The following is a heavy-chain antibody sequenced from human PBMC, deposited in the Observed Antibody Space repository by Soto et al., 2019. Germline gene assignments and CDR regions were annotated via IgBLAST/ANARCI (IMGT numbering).Heavy chain of an antibody. J-gene: IGHJ4*02. CDR2: IYYSGST. CDR1: GGSISSSSYY. V-gene: IGHV4-39*01. D-gene: IGHD6-19*01. CDR3: AGTPLSYSSGWWVLGRLDY. Sequence: SETLSLTCTVSGGSISSSSYYWGWIRQPPGKGLEWIGSIYYSGSTYYNPSLKSRVTISVDTSKNQFSLKLSSVTAADTAVYYCAGTPLSYSSGWWVLGRLDYWGQGTLVTVSS.